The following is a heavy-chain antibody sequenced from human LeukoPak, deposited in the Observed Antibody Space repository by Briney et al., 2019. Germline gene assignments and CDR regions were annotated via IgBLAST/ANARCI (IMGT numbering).Heavy chain of an antibody. J-gene: IGHJ6*02. CDR3: ARDQAPYYYHYGMDV. CDR2: IYYSGST. CDR1: GGSISSYY. Sequence: SETLSLTCTVSGGSISSYYWSWIRQPPGKGLEWIGYIYYSGSTNYNPSLKSRVTISVDTSKNQFSLKLSSVTAADTAVYYCARDQAPYYYHYGMDVWGQGTTVTVSS. V-gene: IGHV4-59*01.